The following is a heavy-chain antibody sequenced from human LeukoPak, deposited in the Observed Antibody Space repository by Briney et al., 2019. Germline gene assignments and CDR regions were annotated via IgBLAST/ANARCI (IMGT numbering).Heavy chain of an antibody. D-gene: IGHD3-22*01. CDR1: GFTLSSNY. CDR2: IYSGGST. J-gene: IGHJ4*02. Sequence: PGGSLRLSCAASGFTLSSNYMSWVRQAPGKGLEWVSVIYSGGSTYYADSVKGRFTISRDNSKNTLYLQMNSLRAEDTAVYYCARGVGYYDSTDYWGQGTLVTVSS. V-gene: IGHV3-66*01. CDR3: ARGVGYYDSTDY.